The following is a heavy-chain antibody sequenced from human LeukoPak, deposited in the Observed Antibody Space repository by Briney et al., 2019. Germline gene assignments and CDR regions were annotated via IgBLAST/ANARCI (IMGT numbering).Heavy chain of an antibody. CDR1: GASFSSGDQY. CDR2: INPSGRL. V-gene: IGHV4-31*03. Sequence: PSETLSLTCTVSGASFSSGDQYWNWIRQSPGKGLEGIGSINPSGRLYNNSSLESRVTISIDTSKNQFSLNLNSVTAADTAVYFCSRGLDSRKLGYWGQGTLVTVSS. CDR3: SRGLDSRKLGY. J-gene: IGHJ4*02. D-gene: IGHD3-22*01.